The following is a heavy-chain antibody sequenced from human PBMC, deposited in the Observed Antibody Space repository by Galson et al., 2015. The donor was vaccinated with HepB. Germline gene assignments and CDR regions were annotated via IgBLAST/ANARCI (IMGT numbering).Heavy chain of an antibody. Sequence: SLRLSCAASGFTFSSYNINWVRQAPGKGLEWVSSISSSSSYIYYADSVKGRFTISRDNAKNSLYLQMNGLRAEDTAVYYCARDPVRGGDLDLWGRGTLVTVSS. CDR2: ISSSSSYI. CDR1: GFTFSSYN. CDR3: ARDPVRGGDLDL. J-gene: IGHJ2*01. D-gene: IGHD3-16*01. V-gene: IGHV3-21*04.